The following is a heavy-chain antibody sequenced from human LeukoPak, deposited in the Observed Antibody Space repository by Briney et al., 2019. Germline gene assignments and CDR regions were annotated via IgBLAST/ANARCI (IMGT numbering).Heavy chain of an antibody. J-gene: IGHJ4*02. CDR1: GGSIRSTSYY. D-gene: IGHD7-27*01. V-gene: IGHV4-39*01. CDR2: IYYSGST. Sequence: KPSETLSLTCSVSGGSIRSTSYYWGWIRQPPGKGLEWIGTIYYSGSTYYNPSLKSRVTISVDTSKNQFSLKLRSLAATDTAVYYCARNVMGIWHFDYWGQGNLATVSS. CDR3: ARNVMGIWHFDY.